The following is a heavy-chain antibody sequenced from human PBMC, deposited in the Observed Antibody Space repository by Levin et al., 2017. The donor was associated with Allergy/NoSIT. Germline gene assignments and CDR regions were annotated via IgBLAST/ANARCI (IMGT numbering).Heavy chain of an antibody. V-gene: IGHV4-31*01. CDR3: ASAAGATFDF. D-gene: IGHD1/OR15-1a*01. J-gene: IGHJ4*02. CDR1: GVSICGGGYH. Sequence: SQTLSLTCTVSGVSICGGGYHWTRIRQHPEKGLEWIGYIYYSGSTFDNPSLKSLPMISVDTSKNQFSLNVSPVAAADTAVYYCASAAGATFDFWGQGALVTVAS. CDR2: IYYSGST.